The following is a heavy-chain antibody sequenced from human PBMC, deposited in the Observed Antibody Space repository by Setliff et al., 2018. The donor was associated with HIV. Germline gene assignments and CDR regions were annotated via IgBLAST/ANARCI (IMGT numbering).Heavy chain of an antibody. J-gene: IGHJ6*03. CDR3: VRRTIDYYYMDV. CDR1: GYTFTSYG. V-gene: IGHV1-18*01. CDR2: ISAYNGNT. Sequence: ASVKVSCKASGYTFTSYGISWVRQAPGQGLEWMGWISAYNGNTNYAQKFQGRVTMTTDTSTSTAYMELRSLRSDDTAVYYCVRRTIDYYYMDVWGKGTTVTVSS.